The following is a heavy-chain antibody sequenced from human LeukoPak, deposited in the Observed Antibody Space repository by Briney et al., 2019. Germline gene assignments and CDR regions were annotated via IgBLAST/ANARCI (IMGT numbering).Heavy chain of an antibody. CDR3: ARLGWEAQGSWFDP. Sequence: SQTLSLTCTVSGGSISSGGYYLSWLRQPAGKGLEWIGRIYTSGDTNYNPSLKTRVTISVDTSKNQFSLKLSSVTASDTAVYYCARLGWEAQGSWFDPWGQGMLVTVSS. CDR1: GGSISSGGYY. D-gene: IGHD1-26*01. CDR2: IYTSGDT. J-gene: IGHJ5*02. V-gene: IGHV4-61*02.